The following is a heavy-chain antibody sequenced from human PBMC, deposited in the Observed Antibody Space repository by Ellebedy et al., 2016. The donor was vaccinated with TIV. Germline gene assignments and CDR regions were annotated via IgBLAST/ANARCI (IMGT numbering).Heavy chain of an antibody. CDR2: INQSGST. Sequence: SETLSLTXAVYGGSFSGYYWSWIRQPPGKGLEWIGEINQSGSTNYNPSLKSRVTISVDTSKNQFSLRLSSVTAADTAVYYCARDPNDFWSDYYDYWGQGTLVTVSS. CDR3: ARDPNDFWSDYYDY. V-gene: IGHV4-34*01. J-gene: IGHJ4*02. CDR1: GGSFSGYY. D-gene: IGHD3-3*01.